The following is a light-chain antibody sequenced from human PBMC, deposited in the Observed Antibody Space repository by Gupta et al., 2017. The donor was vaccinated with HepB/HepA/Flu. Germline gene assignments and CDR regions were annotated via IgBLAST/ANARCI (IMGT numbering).Light chain of an antibody. CDR1: QDVSTW. J-gene: IGKJ3*01. CDR3: QQANSFPTT. CDR2: DAS. Sequence: DIQMTQSPSSVSASVGDRVTITCRASQDVSTWLAWYQQKPGKAPEVLIYDASSLQSGVPSRFSGSGSGTDFTLTIGRLQPEDFATYYCQQANSFPTTFGPGTKVDIK. V-gene: IGKV1-12*01.